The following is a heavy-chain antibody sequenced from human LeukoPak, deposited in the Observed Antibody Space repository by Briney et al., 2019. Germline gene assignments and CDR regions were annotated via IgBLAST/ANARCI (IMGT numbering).Heavy chain of an antibody. CDR2: IIPIFGTA. D-gene: IGHD3-10*01. Sequence: SVKVSCQASGGTFSSYAISWVRQAPGQGLEWMGGIIPIFGTANYAQKFQGRVTITADKSTSTAYMELSSLRSEDTAVYYCARDVREPHYYGSGSYYSTLYYYYYGMDVWGKGTTVTVSS. J-gene: IGHJ6*04. CDR1: GGTFSSYA. CDR3: ARDVREPHYYGSGSYYSTLYYYYYGMDV. V-gene: IGHV1-69*06.